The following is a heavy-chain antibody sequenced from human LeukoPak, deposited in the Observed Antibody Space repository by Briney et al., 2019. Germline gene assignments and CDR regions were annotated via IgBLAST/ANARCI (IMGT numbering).Heavy chain of an antibody. D-gene: IGHD2-15*01. CDR1: GYTFTSYD. CDR2: MNPNSGNT. CDR3: ARVPYCSGGSCYSEAFDI. J-gene: IGHJ3*02. V-gene: IGHV1-8*01. Sequence: ASVTVSCKASGYTFTSYDINWVRQATGQGLEWMGWMNPNSGNTGYAQKFQGRVTMTRNTSISTAYMELSSLRSEDTAVYYCARVPYCSGGSCYSEAFDIWGQGTMVTVSS.